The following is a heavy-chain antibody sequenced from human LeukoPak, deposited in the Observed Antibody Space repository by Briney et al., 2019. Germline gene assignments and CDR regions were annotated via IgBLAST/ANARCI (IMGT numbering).Heavy chain of an antibody. CDR1: GGSISSSSYY. Sequence: SETLSLTCSVSGGSISSSSYYWDWIRQPPGKGLEWTGSFYFSGSTSYNPSLKSRVTISVDTSKNQFSLKLSSVTAADTAVYYCARRAWGYSSSWYFDYWGQGTLVTVSS. V-gene: IGHV4-39*01. CDR2: FYFSGST. J-gene: IGHJ4*02. D-gene: IGHD6-13*01. CDR3: ARRAWGYSSSWYFDY.